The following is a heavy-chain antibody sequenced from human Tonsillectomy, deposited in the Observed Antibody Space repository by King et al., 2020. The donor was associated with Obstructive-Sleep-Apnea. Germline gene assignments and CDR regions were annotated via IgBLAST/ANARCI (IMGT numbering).Heavy chain of an antibody. V-gene: IGHV4-4*07. CDR3: ARDSHRSDYGDSPAFDY. Sequence: QLQESGPGLVKPSETLSLTCTVSGGSISSYYWSWIRQPAGKGLEWIGRIYTSGSTNYNPSLKSRVTMSVDTSKNQFSLKLSSVTAADTAVYYCARDSHRSDYGDSPAFDYWGQGTLVTVSS. D-gene: IGHD4-17*01. CDR2: IYTSGST. J-gene: IGHJ4*02. CDR1: GGSISSYY.